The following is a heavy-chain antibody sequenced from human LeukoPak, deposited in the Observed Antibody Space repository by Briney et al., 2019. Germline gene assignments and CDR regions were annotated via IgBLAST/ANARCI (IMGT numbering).Heavy chain of an antibody. CDR2: IYLSGST. Sequence: PSETLSLTCTVSAYSISGGYYWGWIRQPRGRGLEWIVNIYLSGSTYYNPSLKSPVTISVDTSKNKFSLKLISVPAADTAVYYCARRPYYFWSGSDAFVIWGEGTMVTVSS. V-gene: IGHV4-38-2*02. CDR3: ARRPYYFWSGSDAFVI. J-gene: IGHJ3*02. D-gene: IGHD3-3*01. CDR1: AYSISGGYY.